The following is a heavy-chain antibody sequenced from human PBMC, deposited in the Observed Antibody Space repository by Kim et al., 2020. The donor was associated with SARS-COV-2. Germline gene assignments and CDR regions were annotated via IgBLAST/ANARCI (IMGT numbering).Heavy chain of an antibody. D-gene: IGHD6-19*01. J-gene: IGHJ4*02. Sequence: AHPVKGRFTISRDNSKNTLYLQMNSLRAEDTAMYYCAGRFSGWYFDSWGQGTLVTVSS. V-gene: IGHV3-23*01. CDR3: AGRFSGWYFDS.